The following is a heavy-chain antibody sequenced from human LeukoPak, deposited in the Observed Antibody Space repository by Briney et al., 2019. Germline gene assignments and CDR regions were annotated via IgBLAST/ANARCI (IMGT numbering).Heavy chain of an antibody. CDR2: IYSGGST. CDR3: ARLYYGPPHFDY. D-gene: IGHD4-17*01. J-gene: IGHJ4*02. CDR1: GFTVSSNY. Sequence: PGGSLRLSCAASGFTVSSNYMSWVRQAPGKGLEWVSVIYSGGSTYYADSVKGRFTISRDNSKNKLYLQMNSLRAEDTAVYYCARLYYGPPHFDYWGQGTLVTVSS. V-gene: IGHV3-53*01.